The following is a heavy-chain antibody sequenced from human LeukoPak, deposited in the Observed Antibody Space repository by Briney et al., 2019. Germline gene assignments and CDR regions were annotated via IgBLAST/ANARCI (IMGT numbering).Heavy chain of an antibody. Sequence: GASVKVSCKASGYTFTSYDINWVRQATGQGLEWMGWMNPNSGNTGYAQKFQGRVTMTRNTSISTAYMELSSLRSEDTAVYYCARGDYDFWSGYFFHMDVWGKGTTVTVSS. CDR3: ARGDYDFWSGYFFHMDV. D-gene: IGHD3-3*01. J-gene: IGHJ6*03. CDR2: MNPNSGNT. V-gene: IGHV1-8*01. CDR1: GYTFTSYD.